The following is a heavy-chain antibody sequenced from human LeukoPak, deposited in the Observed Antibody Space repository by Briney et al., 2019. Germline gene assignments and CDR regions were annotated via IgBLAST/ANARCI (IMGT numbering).Heavy chain of an antibody. J-gene: IGHJ4*02. Sequence: SETLSLTCTVSGGSISGYYWSWIRQPPGKGLEWIGEINHSGSTNYNPSLKSRVTISVDTSKNQFSLKLSSVTAADTAVYYCAREIRVRGVITKVDYWGQGTLVTVSS. V-gene: IGHV4-34*01. CDR3: AREIRVRGVITKVDY. CDR1: GGSISGYY. D-gene: IGHD3-10*01. CDR2: INHSGST.